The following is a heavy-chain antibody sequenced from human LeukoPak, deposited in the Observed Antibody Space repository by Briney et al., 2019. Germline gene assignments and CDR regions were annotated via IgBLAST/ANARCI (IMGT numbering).Heavy chain of an antibody. CDR2: ILNDGSAT. CDR1: GFTFSDYW. V-gene: IGHV3-74*01. Sequence: PGGSLRLSCAASGFTFSDYWMHWVRQVPGKGLVWVARILNDGSATTYADFVKGRFTISRDNAKNTLYLQMNSLRVEDTAVYYCAREADGAYNWYLDLWGRGTLVPVSS. D-gene: IGHD4/OR15-4a*01. CDR3: AREADGAYNWYLDL. J-gene: IGHJ2*01.